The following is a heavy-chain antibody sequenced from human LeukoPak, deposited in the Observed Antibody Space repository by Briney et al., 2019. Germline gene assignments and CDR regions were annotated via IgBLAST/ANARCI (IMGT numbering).Heavy chain of an antibody. J-gene: IGHJ4*02. CDR1: GFTFSSYW. D-gene: IGHD3-10*01. Sequence: PGGSLRLSCAASGFTFSSYWVSWVRQAPGKGLEWVANIKQDGSERYYVDSVKGRFTISRDNAKNSLYLQMNSLRAEDTAVYYCARDRGGYYFDYWGQGTLVTVSS. V-gene: IGHV3-7*01. CDR3: ARDRGGYYFDY. CDR2: IKQDGSER.